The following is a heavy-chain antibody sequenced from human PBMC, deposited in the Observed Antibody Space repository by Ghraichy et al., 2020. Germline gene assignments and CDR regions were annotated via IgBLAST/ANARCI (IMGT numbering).Heavy chain of an antibody. D-gene: IGHD6-19*01. J-gene: IGHJ6*03. V-gene: IGHV3-48*03. CDR2: ISSSGSTI. CDR3: ARVQGKDSSGWTYYYYYYMDV. Sequence: GGSLRLSCAASGLTFSSYEMNWVRQAPGKGLEWVSYISSSGSTIYYADSVKGRFTISRDNAKNSLYLQMNSLRAEDTAVYYCARVQGKDSSGWTYYYYYYMDVWGKGTTVTVSS. CDR1: GLTFSSYE.